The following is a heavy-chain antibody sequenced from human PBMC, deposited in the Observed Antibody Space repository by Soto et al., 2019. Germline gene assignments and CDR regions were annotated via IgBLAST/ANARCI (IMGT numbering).Heavy chain of an antibody. CDR3: ARGEAYYYDSSGYIYAFDI. J-gene: IGHJ3*02. CDR2: IYTSGST. V-gene: IGHV4-4*07. CDR1: GGSISSYY. Sequence: SETLSLTCTVSGGSISSYYWSWIRQPAGKGLEWIGRIYTSGSTNYNPSLKSRVTMSVDTSKNQFSLKLSSVTAADTAVYYCARGEAYYYDSSGYIYAFDIWGHGTMVTVSS. D-gene: IGHD3-22*01.